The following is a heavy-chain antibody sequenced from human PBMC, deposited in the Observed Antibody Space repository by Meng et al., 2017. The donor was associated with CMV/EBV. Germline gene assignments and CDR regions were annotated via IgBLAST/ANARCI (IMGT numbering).Heavy chain of an antibody. J-gene: IGHJ5*02. CDR1: GFTFSSHA. Sequence: SGFTFSSHAMHWVRQAPGKGLEWVAVISYDGSNKYYADSVKGRFTISRDNSKNTLYLQMNSLRAEDTAVYYCARVFVRGVIKNNWFDPWGQGTLVTVSS. CDR3: ARVFVRGVIKNNWFDP. D-gene: IGHD3-10*01. CDR2: ISYDGSNK. V-gene: IGHV3-30-3*01.